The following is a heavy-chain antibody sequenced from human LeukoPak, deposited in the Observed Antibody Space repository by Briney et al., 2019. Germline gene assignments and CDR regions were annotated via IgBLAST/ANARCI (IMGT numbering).Heavy chain of an antibody. CDR2: INPSGGST. V-gene: IGHV1-46*01. J-gene: IGHJ4*02. CDR3: ARDPSPYAALGY. D-gene: IGHD2-8*01. Sequence: GASVKVSCKASGYTFTSYYMHWVRQAPGQGLEWMGMINPSGGSTNYAQKFQGRVTITADESTSTAYMELSSLRSEDTAVYYCARDPSPYAALGYWGQGTLVTVSS. CDR1: GYTFTSYY.